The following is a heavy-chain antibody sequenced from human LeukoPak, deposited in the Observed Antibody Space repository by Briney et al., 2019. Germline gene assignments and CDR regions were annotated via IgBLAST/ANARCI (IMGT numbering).Heavy chain of an antibody. J-gene: IGHJ4*02. V-gene: IGHV4-59*01. Sequence: SETLSLTCTVSGGSISIYYWNWVRQPPGKGLEWIGYIYYSGSTSYNPSLKSRVTISVDTSQNQFSLKLSSVTAADTAVYYCARSDSTSWFTDYWGQGTLVTVSS. CDR3: ARSDSTSWFTDY. CDR2: IYYSGST. D-gene: IGHD6-13*01. CDR1: GGSISIYY.